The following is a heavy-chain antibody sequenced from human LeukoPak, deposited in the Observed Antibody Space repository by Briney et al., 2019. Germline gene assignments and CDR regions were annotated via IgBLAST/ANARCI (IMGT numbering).Heavy chain of an antibody. Sequence: GGSLRLSCAASGFTFSSYSMNWVRQAPGKGLEWVSSISSSSSSYIYYADSVKGRFTISRDNAKNSLYLQMNSLRAEDTAVYYCAKVYGSGSFSPDYFDYWGQGTLVTVSS. V-gene: IGHV3-21*01. CDR1: GFTFSSYS. CDR2: ISSSSSSYI. J-gene: IGHJ4*02. D-gene: IGHD3-10*01. CDR3: AKVYGSGSFSPDYFDY.